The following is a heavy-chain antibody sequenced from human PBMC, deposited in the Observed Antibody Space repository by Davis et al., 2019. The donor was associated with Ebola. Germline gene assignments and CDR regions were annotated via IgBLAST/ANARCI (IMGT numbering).Heavy chain of an antibody. CDR2: IKQDGSEK. D-gene: IGHD1-26*01. V-gene: IGHV3-7*03. Sequence: GGSLRLSCAASGFTFSSYWMSWVRQAPGKGLEWVANIKQDGSEKYYVDSVKGRFTISRDSSQNTVYLQMNSLRPEDTAVYFCGPTGRLTYGLDVWGQGTTVTVSS. CDR3: GPTGRLTYGLDV. CDR1: GFTFSSYW. J-gene: IGHJ6*02.